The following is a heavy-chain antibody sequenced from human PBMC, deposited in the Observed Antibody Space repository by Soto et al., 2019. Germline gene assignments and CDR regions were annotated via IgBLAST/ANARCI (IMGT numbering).Heavy chain of an antibody. J-gene: IGHJ5*02. CDR1: GGTFSSYT. CDR3: AGGGGGYNWNYNWFDP. CDR2: IIPILGIA. D-gene: IGHD1-1*01. V-gene: IGHV1-69*02. Sequence: QVQLVQSGAEVKKPGSSVKVSCKASGGTFSSYTISWVRQAPGQGLEWMGRIIPILGIANYAQKFQGRVTITADKPTSTAYMELSSLRSEDTAVYYCAGGGGGYNWNYNWFDPWGQGTLVTVSS.